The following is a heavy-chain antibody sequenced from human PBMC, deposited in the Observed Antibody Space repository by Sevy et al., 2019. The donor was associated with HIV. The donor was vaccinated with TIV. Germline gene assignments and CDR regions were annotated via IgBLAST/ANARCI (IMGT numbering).Heavy chain of an antibody. CDR2: ISWDGGST. V-gene: IGHV3-43D*03. CDR3: AKDLVGDGPYGSGSLDY. CDR1: GFTFDDYA. D-gene: IGHD3-10*01. J-gene: IGHJ4*02. Sequence: GGSLRLSCAASGFTFDDYAMHWVRQAPGKGLEWVSLISWDGGSTYYADSVKGRFTISRDNSKNSLSLQMTSLRAEDIAFYYCAKDLVGDGPYGSGSLDYWGQGTLVTVSS.